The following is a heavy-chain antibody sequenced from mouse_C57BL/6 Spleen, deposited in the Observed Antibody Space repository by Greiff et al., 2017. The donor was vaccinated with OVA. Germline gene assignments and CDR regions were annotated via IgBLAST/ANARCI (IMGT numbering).Heavy chain of an antibody. Sequence: QVQLKQSGAELVRPGTSVKLSCKASGYTFTSYWMHWVKQRPGQGLEWIGVIDPSDSYTNYNQKFKGKATLTVDTSSSTAYMQLSILTSEDSAVYYCAKEIITTVVASSMDYWGQGTSVTVSS. CDR2: IDPSDSYT. CDR3: AKEIITTVVASSMDY. D-gene: IGHD1-1*01. CDR1: GYTFTSYW. J-gene: IGHJ4*01. V-gene: IGHV1-59*01.